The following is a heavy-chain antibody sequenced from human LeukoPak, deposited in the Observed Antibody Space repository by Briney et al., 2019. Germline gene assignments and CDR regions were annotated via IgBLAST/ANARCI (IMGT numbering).Heavy chain of an antibody. V-gene: IGHV1-69*04. Sequence: SVKVSCKASGGTFSSYAISWVRQAPGQGLEWMGRIIPILGIANYAQKFQGRDTITADKSTSTAYMELSSLRSEDTAVYYCAGGDYDFWSGPQHYFDYWGQGTLVTVSS. CDR1: GGTFSSYA. CDR2: IIPILGIA. D-gene: IGHD3-3*01. J-gene: IGHJ4*02. CDR3: AGGDYDFWSGPQHYFDY.